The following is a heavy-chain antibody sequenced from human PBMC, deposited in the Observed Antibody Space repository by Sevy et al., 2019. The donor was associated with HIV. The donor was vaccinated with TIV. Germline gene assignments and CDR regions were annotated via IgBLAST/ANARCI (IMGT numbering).Heavy chain of an antibody. CDR1: GFTFSSYG. D-gene: IGHD4-4*01. CDR2: ISYDGSNK. CDR3: AKDVGDYSNYYYYYYGMDV. Sequence: GGSLRLSYAASGFTFSSYGMHWVRQAPGKGLEWVAVISYDGSNKYYADSVKGRFTISRDNSKNTLYLQMNSLRAEDTAVYYCAKDVGDYSNYYYYYYGMDVWGQGTTVTVSS. J-gene: IGHJ6*02. V-gene: IGHV3-30*18.